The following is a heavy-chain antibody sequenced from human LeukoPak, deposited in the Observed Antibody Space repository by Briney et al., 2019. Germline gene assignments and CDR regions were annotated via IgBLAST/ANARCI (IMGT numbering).Heavy chain of an antibody. CDR1: GYTFTSYD. CDR3: ARERCSGGSCLPLFDY. CDR2: INPNSGGA. J-gene: IGHJ4*02. Sequence: ASVKVSCKASGYTFTSYDINWVRQATGHGLEWMGWINPNSGGANYAQNFQGRVTMTRDTSISTAYMELSRLRSDDTAVYYCARERCSGGSCLPLFDYWGQGTLVTVSS. D-gene: IGHD2-15*01. V-gene: IGHV1-2*02.